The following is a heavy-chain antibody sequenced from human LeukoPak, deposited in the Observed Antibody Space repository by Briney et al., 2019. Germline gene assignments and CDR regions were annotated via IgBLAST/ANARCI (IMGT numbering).Heavy chain of an antibody. V-gene: IGHV1-2*02. Sequence: ASVRVSCEASGYTFTGYYMYWVRQAPGQGLEWLGWINPNSGVTSYVQKFQGRVTMTRDTSISTAYMELSRLTSDDTAVYYCARAVVVGGYYRVYSDYWGQGTLGTVSS. D-gene: IGHD3-3*01. J-gene: IGHJ4*02. CDR3: ARAVVVGGYYRVYSDY. CDR1: GYTFTGYY. CDR2: INPNSGVT.